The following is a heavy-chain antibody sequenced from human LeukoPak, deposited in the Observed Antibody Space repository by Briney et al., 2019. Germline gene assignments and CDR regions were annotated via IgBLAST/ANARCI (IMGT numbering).Heavy chain of an antibody. CDR2: IIPILGIA. CDR3: ARDGLTTVTTADY. D-gene: IGHD4-17*01. Sequence: SVKVSCKASGGTFGSYAISWVRQAPGQGLEWMGRIIPILGIANYAQKFQGRVTITADKSTSTAYMELSSLRSEDTAVYYCARDGLTTVTTADYWGQGTLVTVSS. J-gene: IGHJ4*02. V-gene: IGHV1-69*04. CDR1: GGTFGSYA.